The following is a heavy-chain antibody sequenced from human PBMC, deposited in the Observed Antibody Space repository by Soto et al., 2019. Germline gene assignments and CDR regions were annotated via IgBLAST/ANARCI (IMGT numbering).Heavy chain of an antibody. V-gene: IGHV3-48*03. CDR2: ISSSGSTI. CDR3: ARDGPDYGGDV. J-gene: IGHJ6*02. CDR1: GFTFSSYE. Sequence: GGSLRLSCAASGFTFSSYEMNWVRQAPGKGLEWVSYISSSGSTIYYADSVKGRFTISRDNAKNSLYQQMNSLRAEDTAVYYCARDGPDYGGDVWGQGTTVTVSS.